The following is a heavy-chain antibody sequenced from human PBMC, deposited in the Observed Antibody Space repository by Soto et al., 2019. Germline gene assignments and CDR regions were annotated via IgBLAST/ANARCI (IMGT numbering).Heavy chain of an antibody. J-gene: IGHJ4*02. D-gene: IGHD2-2*01. CDR1: GFTFSSQW. CDR3: SPALNY. Sequence: LRLSCAASGFTFSSQWMDWVRQAPGKGLEWVANINQDGSEKHYVDSVKGRFTISRDNAKNSLYLQMNSLTAEDSALYYCSPALNYWGQGTLVTVSS. V-gene: IGHV3-7*01. CDR2: INQDGSEK.